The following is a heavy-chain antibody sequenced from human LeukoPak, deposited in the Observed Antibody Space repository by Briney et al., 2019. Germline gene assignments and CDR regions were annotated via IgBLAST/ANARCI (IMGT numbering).Heavy chain of an antibody. V-gene: IGHV1-18*01. J-gene: IGHJ6*02. CDR1: GYTFTSYG. Sequence: AAVKVSFKASGYTFTSYGISWLRQAPGQGLAGMGCISAYNGNTNYAQKLHGGVTMTTDTGTSTAYMEMRSLRSDDTAVYYCARDAYYDSSGSYYYGMDVWGQGTTVTVSS. CDR3: ARDAYYDSSGSYYYGMDV. CDR2: ISAYNGNT. D-gene: IGHD3-22*01.